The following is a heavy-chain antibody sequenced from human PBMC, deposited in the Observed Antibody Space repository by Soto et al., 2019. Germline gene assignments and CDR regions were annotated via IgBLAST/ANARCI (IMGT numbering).Heavy chain of an antibody. Sequence: QVQLQESGPGLVKPSGTLSLTCAVSGGSISSSNWWSWVRQPPGKGLEWIGEIYHSGSTNYNPSLKGRVTISVDQSKNPCSLKLSSVTAADTTVYYCASVRGGYYYAMDVWGQGTTVTVSS. D-gene: IGHD3-10*02. J-gene: IGHJ6*02. CDR2: IYHSGST. CDR3: ASVRGGYYYAMDV. V-gene: IGHV4-4*02. CDR1: GGSISSSNW.